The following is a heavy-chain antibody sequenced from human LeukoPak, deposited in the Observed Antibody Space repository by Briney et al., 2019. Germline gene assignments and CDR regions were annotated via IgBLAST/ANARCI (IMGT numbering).Heavy chain of an antibody. CDR3: ARAGRGYYYGMDV. V-gene: IGHV4-39*07. CDR2: IYYSGST. Sequence: GSIYYSGSTYYNPSLKSRVTISVDTSKNQFSLKLSSVTAADTAVYYCARAGRGYYYGMDVWGQGTTVTVSS. J-gene: IGHJ6*02. D-gene: IGHD3-10*01.